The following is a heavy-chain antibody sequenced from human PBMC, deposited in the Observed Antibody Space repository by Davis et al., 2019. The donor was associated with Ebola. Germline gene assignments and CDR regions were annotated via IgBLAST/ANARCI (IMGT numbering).Heavy chain of an antibody. D-gene: IGHD3-3*01. Sequence: PSETLSLTCAVYGGSFSGYYWSWIRQPPGKGLEWIGEINHSGSTNYNPSLKSRVTISVDTSKNQFSLKLSSVTAADTAVYYCARGRYDFWRGYRGYFDYWGQGTLVTVSS. CDR3: ARGRYDFWRGYRGYFDY. CDR2: INHSGST. J-gene: IGHJ4*02. V-gene: IGHV4-34*01. CDR1: GGSFSGYY.